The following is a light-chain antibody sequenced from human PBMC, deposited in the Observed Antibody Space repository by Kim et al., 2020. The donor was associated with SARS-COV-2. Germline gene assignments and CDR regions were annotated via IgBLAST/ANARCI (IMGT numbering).Light chain of an antibody. CDR2: DVS. CDR3: QQRSKWSYT. J-gene: IGKJ2*01. CDR1: QSVSSY. V-gene: IGKV3-11*01. Sequence: EIVLTQSPATLSLSPGERAALSCRASQSVSSYLTWYQQKPGQAPRLLIYDVSNRATGIPAKFSGSGSGTDFTLTISSLEPEDIAVYYCQQRSKWSYTFGRGTKLEI.